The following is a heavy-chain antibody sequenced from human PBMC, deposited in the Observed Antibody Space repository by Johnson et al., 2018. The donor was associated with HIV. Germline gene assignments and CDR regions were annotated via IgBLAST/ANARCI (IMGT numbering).Heavy chain of an antibody. Sequence: QVQLVESGGGVVQPGRSLRLSCVASGFTLSTYGMHWVRQAPGKGLEWVAVMSYDGSNKYYADSVKGRFTISRDSSKNTLYLQMNSLRPEDTAVYYCARVIRLGACRLRHAFDIWGQGTMVTVSS. J-gene: IGHJ3*02. CDR3: ARVIRLGACRLRHAFDI. D-gene: IGHD4-17*01. CDR1: GFTLSTYG. V-gene: IGHV3-30*03. CDR2: MSYDGSNK.